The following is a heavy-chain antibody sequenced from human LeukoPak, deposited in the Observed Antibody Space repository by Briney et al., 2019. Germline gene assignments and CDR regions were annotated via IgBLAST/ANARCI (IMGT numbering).Heavy chain of an antibody. D-gene: IGHD4-23*01. CDR1: GFTSSSYG. CDR3: AKTPFYGGNSGYYFDY. J-gene: IGHJ4*02. V-gene: IGHV3-30*18. Sequence: GRSLRLSCAASGFTSSSYGMHWVRQAPGKGLEWVAVISYDGSNKYYADSVKGRFTISRDNSKNTLYLQMNSLRAEDTAVYYCAKTPFYGGNSGYYFDYWGQGTLVTVSS. CDR2: ISYDGSNK.